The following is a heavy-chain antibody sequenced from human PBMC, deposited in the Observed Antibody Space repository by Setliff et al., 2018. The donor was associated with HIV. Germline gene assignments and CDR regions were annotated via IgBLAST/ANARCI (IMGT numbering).Heavy chain of an antibody. D-gene: IGHD3-16*01. V-gene: IGHV1-69*13. J-gene: IGHJ6*03. Sequence: APVTVSCKASGGTLNTYGSSWVRLAPGQGLEWTGGIIPMFVIETYAQKFQGRVKITADESTTTAYMELSSLGSEDTALYYCARGANILIRTDYYYHMDVWGKGTTVTVSS. CDR3: ARGANILIRTDYYYHMDV. CDR1: GGTLNTYG. CDR2: IIPMFVIE.